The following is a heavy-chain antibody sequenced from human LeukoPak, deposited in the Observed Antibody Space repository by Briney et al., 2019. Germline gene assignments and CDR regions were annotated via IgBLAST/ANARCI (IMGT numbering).Heavy chain of an antibody. CDR1: GFSFINAW. V-gene: IGHV3-15*01. D-gene: IGHD2-8*01. J-gene: IGHJ4*02. CDR3: TTDVSPYDY. Sequence: GGSLRLSCAASGFSFINAWMHWVRQAPGKGLEWVGRIKSTTDGGTTDYAAPVKGRFTMSRDDSKNTLYLQMNSLRTEDTAVYYCTTDVSPYDYWGQGTLVTVSS. CDR2: IKSTTDGGTT.